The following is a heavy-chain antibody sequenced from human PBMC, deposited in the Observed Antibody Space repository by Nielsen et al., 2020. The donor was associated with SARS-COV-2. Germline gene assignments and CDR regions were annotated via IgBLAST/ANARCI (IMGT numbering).Heavy chain of an antibody. D-gene: IGHD6-19*01. Sequence: WVRQAPGQRLEWMGWINAGNGNTKYSQKFQGRVTITRDTSASTAYMELSSLRSEDTAVYYCARKGYSSGWYNWGQGTLVTVSS. CDR2: INAGNGNT. J-gene: IGHJ4*02. CDR3: ARKGYSSGWYN. V-gene: IGHV1-3*01.